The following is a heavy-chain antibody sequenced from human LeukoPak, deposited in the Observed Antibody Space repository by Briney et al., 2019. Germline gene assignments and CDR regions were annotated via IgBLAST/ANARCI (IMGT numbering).Heavy chain of an antibody. V-gene: IGHV1-69*13. CDR2: IIPIFGTA. J-gene: IGHJ6*02. CDR3: ARLHLGIGHFYGMDV. Sequence: SVKVSCKASGGTFSSYAISWVRQAPGQGLEWMGGIIPIFGTANYAQKFQGRVTITADESTSTAYMELSSLRSEDTAVYYCARLHLGIGHFYGMDVWGQGTTVTVSS. D-gene: IGHD7-27*01. CDR1: GGTFSSYA.